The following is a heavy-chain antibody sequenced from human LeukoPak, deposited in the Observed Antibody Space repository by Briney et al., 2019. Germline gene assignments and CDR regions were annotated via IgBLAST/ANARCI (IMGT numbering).Heavy chain of an antibody. J-gene: IGHJ5*02. D-gene: IGHD2-2*01. V-gene: IGHV3-73*01. CDR2: IRSKANSYAT. Sequence: GGSLKLSCAASGFTFSDSTMHWVRQASGKGLEWVGRIRSKANSYATAYAASVKGRFTISRDDSKNTAYLQMNSLKTEDTAVYYCTRFLGYCSSTSCSNWFDPWGQGPWSPSPQ. CDR1: GFTFSDST. CDR3: TRFLGYCSSTSCSNWFDP.